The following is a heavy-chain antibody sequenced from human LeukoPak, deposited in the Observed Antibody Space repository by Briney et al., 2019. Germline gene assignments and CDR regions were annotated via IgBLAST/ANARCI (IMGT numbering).Heavy chain of an antibody. CDR1: GFTFSSYW. CDR3: ARNGGARGLTYYFDY. CDR2: INSDGSST. D-gene: IGHD3-10*01. Sequence: PGGSLRLSCAASGFTFSSYWMHWVRQAPGKGLVWVSRINSDGSSTNYADSVKGRFTISRDNSKNTPYLQMNSLRAEDTAVYYCARNGGARGLTYYFDYWGQGTLVTVSS. J-gene: IGHJ4*02. V-gene: IGHV3-74*01.